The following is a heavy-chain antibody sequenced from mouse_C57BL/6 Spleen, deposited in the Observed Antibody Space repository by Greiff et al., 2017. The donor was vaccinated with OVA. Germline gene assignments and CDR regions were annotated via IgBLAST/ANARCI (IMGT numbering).Heavy chain of an antibody. D-gene: IGHD2-12*01. CDR1: GFSLTSYG. Sequence: VHLVESGPGLVQPSQSLSITCTVSGFSLTSYGVHWVRQSPGKGLEWLGVIWSGGSTDYNAAFISRLSISKDNSKSQVFFKMNSLQADDTAIYYCASYDLDYWGQGTTLTVSS. J-gene: IGHJ2*01. CDR2: IWSGGST. V-gene: IGHV2-2*01. CDR3: ASYDLDY.